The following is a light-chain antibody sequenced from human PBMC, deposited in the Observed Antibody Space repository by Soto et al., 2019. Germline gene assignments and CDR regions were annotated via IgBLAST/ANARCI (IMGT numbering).Light chain of an antibody. CDR1: QSIRNN. Sequence: EIVMTQSPATLSVSPGERATLSCRASQSIRNNLAWYQQRPGQSPTLLIYGASTRAPGVPARFSGSGSGTEFTLTISSLQSEDFAVYYCQQYNNWPLTFGQGTKVDIK. V-gene: IGKV3-15*01. CDR3: QQYNNWPLT. CDR2: GAS. J-gene: IGKJ1*01.